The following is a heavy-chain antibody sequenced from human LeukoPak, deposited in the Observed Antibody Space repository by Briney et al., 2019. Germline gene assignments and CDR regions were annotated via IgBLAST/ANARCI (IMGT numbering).Heavy chain of an antibody. Sequence: GGSLRLSCAASGFTFSSYSMNWVRQAPGKGLEWVSYISSASNTIYYADSVKGRFTISRDNAKNSLYLQMNSLRAEDTAIYYCARDGWFGDYNWFDPWGQGTLVTVSS. D-gene: IGHD3-10*01. J-gene: IGHJ5*02. CDR2: ISSASNTI. V-gene: IGHV3-48*01. CDR3: ARDGWFGDYNWFDP. CDR1: GFTFSSYS.